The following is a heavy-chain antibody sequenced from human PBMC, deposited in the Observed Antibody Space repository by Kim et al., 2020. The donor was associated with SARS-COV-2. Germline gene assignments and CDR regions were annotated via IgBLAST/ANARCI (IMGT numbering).Heavy chain of an antibody. D-gene: IGHD3-9*01. J-gene: IGHJ5*02. CDR3: ARLGDILTGYRRWFDP. CDR1: GGSISSSSYY. V-gene: IGHV4-39*01. Sequence: SETLSLTCTVSGGSISSSSYYWGWIRQPPGKGLEWIGSIYYSGSTYYNPSLKSRVTISVDTSKNQFSLKLSSVTAADTAVYYCARLGDILTGYRRWFDPWGQGTRITVSS. CDR2: IYYSGST.